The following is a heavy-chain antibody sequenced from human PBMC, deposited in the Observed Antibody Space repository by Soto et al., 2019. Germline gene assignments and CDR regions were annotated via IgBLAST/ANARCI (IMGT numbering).Heavy chain of an antibody. J-gene: IGHJ4*02. Sequence: QVQLVQSGAEVKKPGASVKVSCKASGDTFTDYYIHWVRQAPGQGLEWMGTVNPSGGHTTYAQHFLGTMTMMTVTATRSFYMELTSLTSENPAVYYCAGGGHVVGVTAALDYRGQGTLVTVSS. V-gene: IGHV1-46*01. D-gene: IGHD2-21*02. CDR1: GDTFTDYY. CDR3: AGGGHVVGVTAALDY. CDR2: VNPSGGHT.